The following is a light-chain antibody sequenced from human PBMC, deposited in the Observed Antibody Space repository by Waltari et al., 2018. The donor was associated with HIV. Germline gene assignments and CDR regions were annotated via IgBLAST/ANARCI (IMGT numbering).Light chain of an antibody. V-gene: IGKV3-20*01. J-gene: IGKJ2*01. CDR1: QSVSSSY. CDR2: GAS. CDR3: QQYGRSPYT. Sequence: DIVLTQSPGTLSLSPGGRATLSCRASQSVSSSYLAWYQQTPGQAPRLLIYGASSRATGIPDRFSGSGSGTDFTLTISRLEPEDFAVYYCQQYGRSPYTFGQGTKLEIK.